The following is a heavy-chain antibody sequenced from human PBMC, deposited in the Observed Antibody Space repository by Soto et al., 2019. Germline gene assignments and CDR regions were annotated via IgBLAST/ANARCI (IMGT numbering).Heavy chain of an antibody. CDR1: GGSINTYY. D-gene: IGHD3-10*01. CDR3: AGGPYYFGLDV. J-gene: IGHJ6*02. CDR2: IYYTGNT. Sequence: QVQLQESGPGLVKPSATLSLTCTASGGSINTYYWNWIRQSPGKGLEWIGYIYYTGNTKYNPSLESRVTISVDTSKKQFFLKLNSVTPADTAVYYCAGGPYYFGLDVWGQGTTVTVSS. V-gene: IGHV4-59*01.